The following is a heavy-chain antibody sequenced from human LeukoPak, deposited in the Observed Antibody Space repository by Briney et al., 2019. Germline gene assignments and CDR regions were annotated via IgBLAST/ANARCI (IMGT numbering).Heavy chain of an antibody. Sequence: GESLKISCKGSGYSFTSYWIGWVRQMPGKGLEWMGIIYPGDSDTRYSPSFQGQVTISADKSISTAYLRWSSLKASDTAMYYCARQLSSGWSRTRSYFDYWGQGTLVTVSS. CDR3: ARQLSSGWSRTRSYFDY. CDR1: GYSFTSYW. J-gene: IGHJ4*02. D-gene: IGHD6-19*01. CDR2: IYPGDSDT. V-gene: IGHV5-51*01.